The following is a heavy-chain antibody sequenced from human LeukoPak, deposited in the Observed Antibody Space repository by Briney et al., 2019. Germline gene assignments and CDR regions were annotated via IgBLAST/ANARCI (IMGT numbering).Heavy chain of an antibody. V-gene: IGHV3-53*05. CDR3: ARGPYYYDSSGYYVY. Sequence: PGGSLRLSCAASGFTVSNNYMSWVRQAPGKGLEWVSVIYGGDNTYYADSVKGRFTISRDNSKNTLYLQMNSLRAEDTAVYYCARGPYYYDSSGYYVYWGQGTLVTVSS. CDR2: IYGGDNT. CDR1: GFTVSNNY. J-gene: IGHJ4*02. D-gene: IGHD3-22*01.